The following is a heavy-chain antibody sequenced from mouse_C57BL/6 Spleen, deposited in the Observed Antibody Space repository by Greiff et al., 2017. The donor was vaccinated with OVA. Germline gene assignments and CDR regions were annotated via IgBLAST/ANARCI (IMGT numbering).Heavy chain of an antibody. Sequence: EVHLVESGGGLVKPGGSLKLSCAASGFTFSDYGMHWVRQAPEKGLEWVAYISSGSSTIYYADTVKGRFTISRDNAKNTLFLQMTSLRSEDTAMYYCAKGDYYGSSYIAYWGQGTLVTVSA. J-gene: IGHJ3*01. CDR1: GFTFSDYG. V-gene: IGHV5-17*01. CDR3: AKGDYYGSSYIAY. D-gene: IGHD1-1*01. CDR2: ISSGSSTI.